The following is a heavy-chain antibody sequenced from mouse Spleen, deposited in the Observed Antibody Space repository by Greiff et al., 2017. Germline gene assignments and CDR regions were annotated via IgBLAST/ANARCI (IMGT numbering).Heavy chain of an antibody. D-gene: IGHD2-14*01. J-gene: IGHJ3*01. CDR3: ARGAYYRYDVAAY. CDR2: ISYDGSN. Sequence: EVQLQESGPGLVKPSQSLSLTCSVTGYSITSGYYWNWIRQFPGNKLEWMGYISYDGSNNYNPSLKNRISITRDTSKNQFFLKLNSVTTEDTATYYCARGAYYRYDVAAYWGQGTLVTVSA. V-gene: IGHV3-6*01. CDR1: GYSITSGYY.